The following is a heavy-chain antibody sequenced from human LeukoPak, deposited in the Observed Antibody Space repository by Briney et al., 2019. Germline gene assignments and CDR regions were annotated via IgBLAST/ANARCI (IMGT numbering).Heavy chain of an antibody. D-gene: IGHD4-17*01. CDR2: IYHSGST. CDR1: GGSISSSNW. Sequence: SSETLSLTCAVSGGSISSSNWWSWVRQPPGKGLEWIGEIYHSGSTNYNPSLKSRVTISVDKSKNQFSLKLSSVTAADTAVYYCARDDYGDTTLDYWGQGTLVTVSS. J-gene: IGHJ4*02. V-gene: IGHV4-4*02. CDR3: ARDDYGDTTLDY.